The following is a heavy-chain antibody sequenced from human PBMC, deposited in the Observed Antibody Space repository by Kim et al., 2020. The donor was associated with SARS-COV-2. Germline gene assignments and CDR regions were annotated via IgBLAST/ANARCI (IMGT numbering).Heavy chain of an antibody. CDR3: AREGFVTYGFYV. CDR2: IIPIVGKI. J-gene: IGHJ6*02. V-gene: IGHV1-69*13. Sequence: SVKVSCKASGATFNSFGVSWVRLAPGQGLEWMGGIIPIVGKIYHSQKFQGRLTMTADESTTTAYMELSSLSSEDTAVYYCAREGFVTYGFYVWGLGTS. CDR1: GATFNSFG. D-gene: IGHD3-10*01.